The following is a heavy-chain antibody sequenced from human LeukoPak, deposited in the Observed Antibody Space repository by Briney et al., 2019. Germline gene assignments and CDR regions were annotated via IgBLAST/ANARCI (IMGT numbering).Heavy chain of an antibody. J-gene: IGHJ4*02. CDR2: ISSSTSYI. CDR1: GFTFSSYS. CDR3: ARRITIFGVVPQDYFDY. Sequence: PGGSLRLSCAASGFTFSSYSMNWVRQAPGKGLEWVSSISSSTSYIYYADSVKGRFTISRDNAKNSLYLQMNSLRAEDTAVYYCARRITIFGVVPQDYFDYWGQGTLVTVSS. D-gene: IGHD3-3*01. V-gene: IGHV3-21*01.